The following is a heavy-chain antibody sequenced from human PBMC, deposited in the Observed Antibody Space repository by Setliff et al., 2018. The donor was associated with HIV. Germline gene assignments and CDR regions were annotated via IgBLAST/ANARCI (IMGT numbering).Heavy chain of an antibody. V-gene: IGHV3-53*01. CDR2: IYRDGAT. J-gene: IGHJ4*02. CDR1: GFTVSDNY. Sequence: GGSLRLSCAASGFTVSDNYMSWVRQAPGKGLEWVSVIYRDGATYYADSVKGRFTISRDNSKNTLDLEMNSLRAEDTAMYYCARDWRHGYDLNFDYWGQGTLVTVSS. D-gene: IGHD5-12*01. CDR3: ARDWRHGYDLNFDY.